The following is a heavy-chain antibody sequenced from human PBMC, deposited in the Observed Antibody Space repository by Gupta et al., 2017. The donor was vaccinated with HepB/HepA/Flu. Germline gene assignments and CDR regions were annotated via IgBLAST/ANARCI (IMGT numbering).Heavy chain of an antibody. V-gene: IGHV3-30*18. CDR1: GFTFSSYG. CDR3: AKDRHGTAHPATSYGMDV. Sequence: QVQLVESGGGVVQPGRSLRLSCAASGFTFSSYGMHWVRQAPGKGLEWVAVISYDGSNKYYADSVKGRFTISRDNSKNTLYLQMNSLRAEDTAVYYCAKDRHGTAHPATSYGMDVWGQGTTVTVSS. D-gene: IGHD1-14*01. CDR2: ISYDGSNK. J-gene: IGHJ6*02.